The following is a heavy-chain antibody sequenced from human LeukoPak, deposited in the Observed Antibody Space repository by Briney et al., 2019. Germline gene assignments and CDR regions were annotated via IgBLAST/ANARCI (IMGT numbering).Heavy chain of an antibody. CDR2: ISAYNGNT. CDR1: GYTFTSYG. CDR3: ARDNAYCGGDCYFGSDY. Sequence: ASVKVSCTASGYTFTSYGISWVRQAPGQGLEWMGWISAYNGNTNYAQKLQGRVTMTTDTSTSTAYMELRSLRSDDTAVYYGARDNAYCGGDCYFGSDYWGQGTLVTVSS. V-gene: IGHV1-18*01. J-gene: IGHJ4*02. D-gene: IGHD2-21*02.